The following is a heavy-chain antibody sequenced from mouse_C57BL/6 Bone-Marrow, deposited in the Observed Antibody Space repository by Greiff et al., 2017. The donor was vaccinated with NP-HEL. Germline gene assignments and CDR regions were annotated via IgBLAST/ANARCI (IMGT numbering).Heavy chain of an antibody. CDR3: TRTAYYYGSSYDWYFDV. D-gene: IGHD1-1*01. J-gene: IGHJ1*03. CDR1: GYTFTSYW. V-gene: IGHV1-5*01. CDR2: IYPGNSDT. Sequence: EVQLQQSGTVLARPGASVKMSCKTSGYTFTSYWMHWVKQRPGQGLEWIGAIYPGNSDTSYNQKFKGKAKLTAVTSASTAYMELSSLTNEDSAVYYWTRTAYYYGSSYDWYFDVWGTGTTVTVSS.